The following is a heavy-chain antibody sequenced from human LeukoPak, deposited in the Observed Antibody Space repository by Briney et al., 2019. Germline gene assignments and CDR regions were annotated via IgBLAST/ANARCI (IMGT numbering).Heavy chain of an antibody. J-gene: IGHJ1*01. V-gene: IGHV1-46*01. Sequence: GASVKVSCKASGYTFINYYMHWVRQAPGQGLEWMGIINPSGGSTSYAQKFQGRVTMTRDTSTSTVYMELSSLRSEDTAVYYCARDESTSILWWWGQGTVVTASS. CDR3: ARDESTSILWW. CDR1: GYTFINYY. CDR2: INPSGGST. D-gene: IGHD2-21*01.